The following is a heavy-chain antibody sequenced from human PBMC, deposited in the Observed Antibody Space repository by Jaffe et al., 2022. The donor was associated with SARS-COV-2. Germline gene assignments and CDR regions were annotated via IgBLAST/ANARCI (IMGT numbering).Heavy chain of an antibody. CDR1: GFTFSGSA. Sequence: EVQLVESGGGLVQPGGSLKLSCAASGFTFSGSAMHWVRQASGKGLEWVGRIRSKANSYATAYAASVKGRFTISRDDSKNTAYLQMNSLKTEDTAVYYCTRDFSQGYSYGKDYYGMDVWGQGTTVTVSS. J-gene: IGHJ6*02. D-gene: IGHD5-18*01. CDR2: IRSKANSYAT. CDR3: TRDFSQGYSYGKDYYGMDV. V-gene: IGHV3-73*01.